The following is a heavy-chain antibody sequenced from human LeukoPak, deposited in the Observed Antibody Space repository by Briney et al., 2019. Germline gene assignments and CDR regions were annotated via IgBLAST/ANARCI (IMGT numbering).Heavy chain of an antibody. V-gene: IGHV3-23*01. J-gene: IGHJ3*02. CDR1: GFTFGNYE. CDR2: ISGSGGST. D-gene: IGHD3-10*01. Sequence: PGGSLRLSCTASGFTFGNYEMNWVRQAPGKGLEWVSAISGSGGSTYYADSVKGRFTISRDNSKNTLYLQMNSLRAEDTAVYYXXXXXXXXXGSYPVVGAFDIWGQGTMVTVSS. CDR3: XXXXXXXXGSYPVVGAFDI.